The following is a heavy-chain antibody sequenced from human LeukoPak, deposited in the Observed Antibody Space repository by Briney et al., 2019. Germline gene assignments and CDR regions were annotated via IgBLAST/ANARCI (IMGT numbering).Heavy chain of an antibody. J-gene: IGHJ4*02. D-gene: IGHD5-18*01. CDR3: ARGPGRDTAMVKPRRFDY. V-gene: IGHV1-69*01. CDR1: GGTFSSYA. Sequence: AASVKVSCKASGGTFSSYAISWVRQAPGQGLEWMGGIIAIFGTANYAQKFQGRVTITADESTSTAYMELSSLRSEDTAVYYCARGPGRDTAMVKPRRFDYWGQGTLVTVSS. CDR2: IIAIFGTA.